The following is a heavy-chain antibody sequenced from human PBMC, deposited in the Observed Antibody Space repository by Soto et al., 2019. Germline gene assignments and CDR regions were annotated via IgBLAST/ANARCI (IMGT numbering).Heavy chain of an antibody. Sequence: SVRMPLTFFVSAGTLNIGSYSWRWVRQPPVKAQEWIGYGYHTGRISYTPSLRSRVSISRDTSKNQFSLNLDSVTAAATAGYFCARDFAYFDSWGQGTQGRVSA. J-gene: IGHJ4*02. D-gene: IGHD3-3*01. V-gene: IGHV4-61*01. CDR3: ARDFAYFDS. CDR2: GYHTGRI. CDR1: AGTLNIGSYS.